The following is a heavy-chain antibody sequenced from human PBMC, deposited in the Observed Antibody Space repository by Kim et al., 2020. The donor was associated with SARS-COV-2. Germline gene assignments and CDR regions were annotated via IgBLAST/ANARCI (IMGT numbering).Heavy chain of an antibody. D-gene: IGHD6-19*01. CDR1: GGSFSGYY. Sequence: SETLSLTCAVYGGSFSGYYWSWIRQPPGKGLEWIGEINHSGSTNYNPSLKSRVTISVDTSKNQFSLKLSSVTAADTAVYYCARNRNRIAVAGALDYWGQGTLVTVSS. V-gene: IGHV4-34*01. CDR3: ARNRNRIAVAGALDY. J-gene: IGHJ4*02. CDR2: INHSGST.